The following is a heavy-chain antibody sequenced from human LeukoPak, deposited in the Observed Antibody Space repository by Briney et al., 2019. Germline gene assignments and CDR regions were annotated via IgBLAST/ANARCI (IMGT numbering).Heavy chain of an antibody. J-gene: IGHJ4*02. D-gene: IGHD2-2*02. CDR2: IDADSRIT. CDR3: ARAISDCAIPSCYKGYFGY. V-gene: IGHV1-3*01. CDR1: GDTFTSSA. Sequence: ASVKVSCKASGDTFTSSALHWVRQAPGQRPEWMGWIDADSRITKYSQKFQGRVAFTRDTSASTAYMELSSLRSEDTAVYYCARAISDCAIPSCYKGYFGYWGQGTLVTVSS.